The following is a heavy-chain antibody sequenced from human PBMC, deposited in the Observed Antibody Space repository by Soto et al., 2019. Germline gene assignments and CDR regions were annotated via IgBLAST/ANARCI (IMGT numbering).Heavy chain of an antibody. CDR3: ARQKTTTPDY. CDR2: IYYSGST. CDR1: GGSISSYY. J-gene: IGHJ4*02. D-gene: IGHD1-7*01. Sequence: SETLSLTCTVSGGSISSYYGSWIRQPPGKGLEWIGYIYYSGSTNYNPSLKSRVTISVDTSKNQFSLKLSSVTAADTAVYYCARQKTTTPDYWGQGTLVTVSS. V-gene: IGHV4-59*08.